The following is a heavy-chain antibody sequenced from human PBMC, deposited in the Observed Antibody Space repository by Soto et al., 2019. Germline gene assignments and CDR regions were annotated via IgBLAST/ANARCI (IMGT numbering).Heavy chain of an antibody. J-gene: IGHJ6*02. V-gene: IGHV1-2*04. Sequence: GASVKVCCKASGYTFTGYYMHWVRQAPGQGLEWMGWINPNSGGTNYAQKFQGWVTMTRDTSISTAYMELSRLRSDDTAVYYCARDGNDSSGGMDVWGQGTTVTVSS. CDR1: GYTFTGYY. CDR3: ARDGNDSSGGMDV. D-gene: IGHD3-22*01. CDR2: INPNSGGT.